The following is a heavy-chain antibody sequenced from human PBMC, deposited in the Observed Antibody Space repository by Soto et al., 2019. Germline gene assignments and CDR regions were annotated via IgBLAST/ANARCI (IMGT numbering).Heavy chain of an antibody. CDR3: ARRARPDFYYMDV. CDR1: GLTLSGYA. J-gene: IGHJ6*03. CDR2: ISSNGVGT. Sequence: EVQLAESGGGLAQPGGSLRLSCAASGLTLSGYAMDWVRQAPGKGQEYVSGISSNGVGTYYANSVQGRFTISRDNSKNTVYLQMGSLRPEDMAVYYCARRARPDFYYMDVWGKGTTVTVSS. V-gene: IGHV3-64*01. D-gene: IGHD6-6*01.